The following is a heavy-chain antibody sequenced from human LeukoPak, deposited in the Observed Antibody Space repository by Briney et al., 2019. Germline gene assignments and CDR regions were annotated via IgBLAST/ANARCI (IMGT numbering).Heavy chain of an antibody. V-gene: IGHV3-30*18. D-gene: IGHD3-10*01. CDR3: AKGGITMVRGAHFDY. CDR2: ISYDGSNK. Sequence: GGSLRLSCAASGFTFSSYGMHWVRQAPGKGLEGVAVISYDGSNKYYADSVKGRFTISRDNSKNTLYLQMNSLRAEDTAVYYCAKGGITMVRGAHFDYWGQGTLVTVSS. J-gene: IGHJ4*02. CDR1: GFTFSSYG.